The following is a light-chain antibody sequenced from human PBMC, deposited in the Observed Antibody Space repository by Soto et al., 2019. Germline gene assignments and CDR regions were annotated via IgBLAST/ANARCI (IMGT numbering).Light chain of an antibody. CDR2: AAS. Sequence: DIQLTQSPSFLSASVGDRVTITCRASQGISSYLAWYQQKPGKAPKLLIYAASTLQSGVPSRFSGSGSGTEFTLTISSLQPEDFATYSCQQLNSYLLFTFGPGTKVDIK. J-gene: IGKJ3*01. V-gene: IGKV1-9*01. CDR3: QQLNSYLLFT. CDR1: QGISSY.